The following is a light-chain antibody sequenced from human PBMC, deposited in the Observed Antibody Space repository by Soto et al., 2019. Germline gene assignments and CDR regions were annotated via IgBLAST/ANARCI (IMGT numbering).Light chain of an antibody. V-gene: IGKV1-5*03. CDR2: KAS. CDR3: PLYSSYAPWR. J-gene: IGKJ1*01. CDR1: QPISNW. Sequence: IQMTQSPSTLSASIGHRVTITCRASQPISNWLAWYQQKPGKAPKLLIYKASTLESGVPSRFSGSESGTEFALTMSSLQPDDFGTYYCPLYSSYAPWRFGQGTKVDIK.